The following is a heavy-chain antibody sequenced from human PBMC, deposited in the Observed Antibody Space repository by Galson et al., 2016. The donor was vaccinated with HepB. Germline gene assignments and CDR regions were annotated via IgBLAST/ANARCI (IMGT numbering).Heavy chain of an antibody. CDR2: IKSKTDGGTT. CDR1: GFTFYSCA. J-gene: IGHJ4*02. CDR3: TTDHGGCYLLDS. V-gene: IGHV3-15*01. D-gene: IGHD1-26*01. Sequence: SLRLSCAASGFTFYSCAMSWVRQAPGKGLEWVGRIKSKTDGGTTDYAAPVKGRFTISRDDSKNTLYLQMNSLKTEDTAVYYCTTDHGGCYLLDSWGQGTLVTVSS.